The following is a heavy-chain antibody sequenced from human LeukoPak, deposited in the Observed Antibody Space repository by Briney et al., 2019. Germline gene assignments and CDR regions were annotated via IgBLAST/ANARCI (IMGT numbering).Heavy chain of an antibody. Sequence: VASVKVSCKASGGTFSSYAISWVRQAPGQGLEWMGGIIPIFGTANYAQKFQGRVTITTDESTSTAYMELSSLRSEDTAVYYCARETETYDILTGYFDYWGQGTLVTVSS. V-gene: IGHV1-69*05. J-gene: IGHJ4*02. CDR1: GGTFSSYA. CDR2: IIPIFGTA. CDR3: ARETETYDILTGYFDY. D-gene: IGHD3-9*01.